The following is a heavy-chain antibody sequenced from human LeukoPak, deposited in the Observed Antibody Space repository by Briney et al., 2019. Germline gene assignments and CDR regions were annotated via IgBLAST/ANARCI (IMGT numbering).Heavy chain of an antibody. CDR2: INPNSGGT. V-gene: IGHV1-2*02. CDR1: GYTFTGYY. Sequence: ASVTVSCKASGYTFTGYYMHWVRQAPGQGLEGMGWINPNSGGTNYAQKFQGRVTMTRDTSISTAYMELSRLRSDDTAVYYCARVRVTMVRGVIITSSYYYYYGMDVWGQGTTVTVSS. J-gene: IGHJ6*02. CDR3: ARVRVTMVRGVIITSSYYYYYGMDV. D-gene: IGHD3-10*01.